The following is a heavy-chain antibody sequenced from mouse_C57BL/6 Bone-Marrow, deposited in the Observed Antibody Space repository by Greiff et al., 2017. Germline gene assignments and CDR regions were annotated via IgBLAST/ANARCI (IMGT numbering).Heavy chain of an antibody. D-gene: IGHD4-1*01. CDR3: ARSKNWDSWFAY. V-gene: IGHV1-54*01. CDR1: GYAFTNYF. Sequence: QVQLQQSGAELVRPGTSVKVSCKASGYAFTNYFLEWVKQRPGQGLEWIGVITPGSGGTNYNEKFKGKATLSADTSSSAAYMQLSSLTSEDSAVYFGARSKNWDSWFAYWGQGTLVTVSA. CDR2: ITPGSGGT. J-gene: IGHJ3*01.